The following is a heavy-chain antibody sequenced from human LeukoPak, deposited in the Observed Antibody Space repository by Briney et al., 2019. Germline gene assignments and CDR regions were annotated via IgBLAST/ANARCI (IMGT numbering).Heavy chain of an antibody. CDR1: GVSISSYY. D-gene: IGHD5-24*01. CDR3: ARRHGFNWFFDL. CDR2: IHVSGTT. J-gene: IGHJ2*01. V-gene: IGHV4-59*08. Sequence: PPETLSLTCTVSGVSISSYYWSWIRQPPGKGLEWIGFIHVSGTTNYRPSLRSRVTISLDTSKNQVSLNLTSVTAADTAVFYCARRHGFNWFFDLWGRGTPVTVSS.